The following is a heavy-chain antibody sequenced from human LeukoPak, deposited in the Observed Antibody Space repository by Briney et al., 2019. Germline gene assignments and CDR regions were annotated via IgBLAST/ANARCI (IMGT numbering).Heavy chain of an antibody. CDR2: INPNSGGT. J-gene: IGHJ6*02. Sequence: ASVKVSFKASGYTFTGYYMHWVRQAPGQGLEWMGWINPNSGGTNYAQKFQGRVTMTRDTSISTAYMELSRLRSDDTAVYYCAGSGSGSYYYYGMDVWGQGTTVTVSS. V-gene: IGHV1-2*02. D-gene: IGHD3-10*01. CDR3: AGSGSGSYYYYGMDV. CDR1: GYTFTGYY.